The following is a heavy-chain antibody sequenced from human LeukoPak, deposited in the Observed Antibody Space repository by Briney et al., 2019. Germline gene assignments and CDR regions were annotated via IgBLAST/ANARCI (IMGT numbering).Heavy chain of an antibody. CDR2: INPSGGST. V-gene: IGHV1-46*01. J-gene: IGHJ6*02. CDR3: ARTSTGITGTTDGMDV. CDR1: GYTFTSYY. Sequence: GASVEVSCKASGYTFTSYYMHWVRQAPGQGLEWMGIINPSGGSTSYAQKFQGRVTMTRDTSTSTVYMELSSLRSEDTAVYYCARTSTGITGTTDGMDVWGQGTTVTVSS. D-gene: IGHD1-20*01.